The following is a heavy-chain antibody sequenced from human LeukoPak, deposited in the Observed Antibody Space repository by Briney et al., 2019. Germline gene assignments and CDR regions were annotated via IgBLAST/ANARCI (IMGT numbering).Heavy chain of an antibody. D-gene: IGHD3-16*01. J-gene: IGHJ6*03. CDR1: GFTFSSYA. V-gene: IGHV3-23*01. CDR2: ISGSGGST. CDR3: AKSYVGDYYYYMDV. Sequence: GGSLRLSCAASGFTFSSYAMSWVRQAPGKGLEWVSAISGSGGSTYYADSVKDRFTISRDNSKNTLYLQMNSLRAEDTAVYYCAKSYVGDYYYYMDVWGKGTTVTVSS.